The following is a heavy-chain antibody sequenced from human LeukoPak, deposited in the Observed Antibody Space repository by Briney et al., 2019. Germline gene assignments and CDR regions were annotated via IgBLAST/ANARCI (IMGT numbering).Heavy chain of an antibody. CDR1: GFTFSSYA. J-gene: IGHJ4*02. V-gene: IGHV3-64D*06. D-gene: IGHD3-16*02. Sequence: GGSLRLSCSASGFTFSSYAMHWVRQAPGKGLEYVSAISSNGGSTYYADSVKGRFTISRDNSKNTLYLQMSSLRAEDTAVYYCVKDGRLIRLGELSSLDYWGQGTLVTVSS. CDR3: VKDGRLIRLGELSSLDY. CDR2: ISSNGGST.